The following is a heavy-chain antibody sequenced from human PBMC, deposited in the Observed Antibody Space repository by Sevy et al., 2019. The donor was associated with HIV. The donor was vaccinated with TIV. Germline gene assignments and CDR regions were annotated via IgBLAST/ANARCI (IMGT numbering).Heavy chain of an antibody. CDR2: IYSDGKT. D-gene: IGHD6-19*01. V-gene: IGHV3-66*01. CDR3: AGWSSAWTLFDY. Sequence: GGSLRLSCAASGFTVSRNYMSWVRQAPGKGLEWVSVIYSDGKTFYADSVQDSFTISRDNSKNTLYLQMNSLRAEDTAVYYCAGWSSAWTLFDYWGQGTLVTVSS. CDR1: GFTVSRNY. J-gene: IGHJ4*02.